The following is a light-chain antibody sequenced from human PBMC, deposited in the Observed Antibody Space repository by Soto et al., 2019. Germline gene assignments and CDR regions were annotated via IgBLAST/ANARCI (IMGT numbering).Light chain of an antibody. CDR1: SSNIGAGYD. V-gene: IGLV1-40*01. CDR2: GNS. Sequence: QSVLTQPPSVSGAPGQRVTISCTWSSSNIGAGYDVHWYQQLPGTAPKLLIYGNSNRPSVVPDRFSGSKSGTSASLAITGLQAEDEADYYCQSYDSSLSGSLVFGGGTKLTVL. J-gene: IGLJ3*02. CDR3: QSYDSSLSGSLV.